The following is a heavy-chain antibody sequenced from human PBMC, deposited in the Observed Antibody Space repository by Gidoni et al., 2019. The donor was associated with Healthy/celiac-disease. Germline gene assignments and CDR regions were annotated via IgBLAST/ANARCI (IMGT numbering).Heavy chain of an antibody. CDR3: ARGYVWGSYREEGFDY. D-gene: IGHD3-16*02. Sequence: QVLLQQSGPGLVKPSQTLSLTCAISGDSVYSNSAAWNWIRQSPSRGLEWLGRTYYRSKWYNDYAVSVKSLITINPDTSKNQFSLQLNSVTPEDTAVYYCARGYVWGSYREEGFDYWGQGTLVTVSS. CDR2: TYYRSKWYN. J-gene: IGHJ4*02. CDR1: GDSVYSNSAA. V-gene: IGHV6-1*01.